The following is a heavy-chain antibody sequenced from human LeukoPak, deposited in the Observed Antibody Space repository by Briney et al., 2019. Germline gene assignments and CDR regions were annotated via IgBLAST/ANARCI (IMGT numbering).Heavy chain of an antibody. V-gene: IGHV3-48*03. CDR2: ISSSGSTI. CDR1: GFTFSSYE. Sequence: QPGGSLRLSCAASGFTFSSYEMNWVRQAPGKGLEWVSYISSSGSTIYYADSVKGRFTISRDNAKNSLYLQMNSLRAEDTAVYYCARGVVPAAPFDYWGQGTLVTVSS. D-gene: IGHD2-2*01. J-gene: IGHJ4*02. CDR3: ARGVVPAAPFDY.